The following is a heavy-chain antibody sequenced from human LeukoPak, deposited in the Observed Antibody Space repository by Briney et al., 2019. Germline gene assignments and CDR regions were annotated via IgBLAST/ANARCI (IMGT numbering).Heavy chain of an antibody. CDR2: ISAYNGNT. CDR1: GYTSTSYG. D-gene: IGHD2-2*01. Sequence: ASVKVSCKASGYTSTSYGISWVRQAPGQGLEWMGWISAYNGNTNYAQKLQGRVTMTTDTSTSTAYMELRSLRSDDTAVYYCASCSSGTFPCDYWGQGTLVTVSS. J-gene: IGHJ4*02. CDR3: ASCSSGTFPCDY. V-gene: IGHV1-18*04.